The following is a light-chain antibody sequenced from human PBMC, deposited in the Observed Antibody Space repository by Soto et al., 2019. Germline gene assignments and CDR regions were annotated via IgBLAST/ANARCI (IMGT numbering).Light chain of an antibody. CDR3: QQCDITPWT. V-gene: IGKV1-39*01. CDR2: AAS. CDR1: QSINNY. Sequence: DIQMTQSPSSLSTSVGDRVTITCRASQSINNYLNWYQQKPGKVPKLLIYAASRLQSGVPSRFSGSGSGVDLPLPISSLQPEDYATYYCQQCDITPWTFGQGTKVEIK. J-gene: IGKJ1*01.